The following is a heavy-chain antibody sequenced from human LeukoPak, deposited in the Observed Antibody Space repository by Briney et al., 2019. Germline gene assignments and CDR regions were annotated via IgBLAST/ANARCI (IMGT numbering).Heavy chain of an antibody. CDR1: GFTFSSYS. V-gene: IGHV3-21*01. CDR2: ISSSSCYI. D-gene: IGHD2-2*01. Sequence: PGGSLRLSCAASGFTFSSYSMNWVRQAPGKGLEWVSSISSSSCYIYYADSVKGRFTISRDNAKNSLYLQMNSLRAEDTAVYYCASFGDCSSTSCFSFDYWGQGTLVTVSS. J-gene: IGHJ4*02. CDR3: ASFGDCSSTSCFSFDY.